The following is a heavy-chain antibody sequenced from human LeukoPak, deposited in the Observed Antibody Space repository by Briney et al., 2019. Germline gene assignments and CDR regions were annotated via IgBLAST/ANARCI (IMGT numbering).Heavy chain of an antibody. J-gene: IGHJ4*02. CDR3: ARGGVSQFDY. CDR1: SGSISSYY. D-gene: IGHD3-10*01. Sequence: SETLSLTCTVSSGSISSYYWSWIRQPPGKGLEWIGYIYYSGSTNYNPSLKSRVTISVDTSKNQFSLKLSSVTAADTAVYYCARGGVSQFDYWGQGTLVTVSS. CDR2: IYYSGST. V-gene: IGHV4-59*12.